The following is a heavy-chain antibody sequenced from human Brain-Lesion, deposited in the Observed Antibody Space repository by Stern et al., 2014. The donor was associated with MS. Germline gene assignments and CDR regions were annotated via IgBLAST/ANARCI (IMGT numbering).Heavy chain of an antibody. CDR3: TKDSGYFSGLFDS. Sequence: VQLVESGGGLVQPGRSLRLSCAASGFTFDDFAMHWVWQAPGKGLEWVSGINWNSGSLAYADSVKGRFSISRDSAKNSLFLQMNSLRPEDTALYYCTKDSGYFSGLFDSWGQGTLVTVSS. D-gene: IGHD3-22*01. J-gene: IGHJ4*02. CDR1: GFTFDDFA. V-gene: IGHV3-9*01. CDR2: INWNSGSL.